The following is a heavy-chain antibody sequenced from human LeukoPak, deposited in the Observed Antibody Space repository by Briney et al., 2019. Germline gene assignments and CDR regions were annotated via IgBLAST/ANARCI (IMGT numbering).Heavy chain of an antibody. Sequence: GRSLRLSCAASGFTFDDYAMHWVRQAPGKGLEWVSGISWNSGSIGYADSVKGRFTISRDNAKNSLYLQINSLRAEDMALYYCAKASGYCSSTSCYTGFDYWGQGTLVTVSS. V-gene: IGHV3-9*03. CDR1: GFTFDDYA. D-gene: IGHD2-2*02. CDR3: AKASGYCSSTSCYTGFDY. J-gene: IGHJ4*02. CDR2: ISWNSGSI.